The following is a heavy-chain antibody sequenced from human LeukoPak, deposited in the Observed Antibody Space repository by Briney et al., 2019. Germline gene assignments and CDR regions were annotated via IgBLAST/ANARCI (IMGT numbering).Heavy chain of an antibody. CDR2: INPHSGGT. CDR3: ARDLLMYYSGSGEST. V-gene: IGHV1-2*02. J-gene: IGHJ5*02. D-gene: IGHD3-10*01. CDR1: GYTFTGYY. Sequence: SVKVSCKATGYTFTGYYMHWVRQAPGQGLEWMGWINPHSGGTNYAQKFQGRVTMTRDTSISTAYMELSRLRSDDTAVYYCARDLLMYYSGSGESTWGQGTLVTVSS.